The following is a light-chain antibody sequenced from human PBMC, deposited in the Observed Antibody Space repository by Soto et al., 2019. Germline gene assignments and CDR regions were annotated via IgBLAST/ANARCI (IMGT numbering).Light chain of an antibody. CDR3: RQYGRSLEFA. CDR2: DAS. CDR1: QSVSSSY. J-gene: IGKJ4*01. V-gene: IGKV3D-20*01. Sequence: ENILPESTTTLSWSPGEKATLCCGASQSVSSSYLAWHQQKPGLAPRLLIYDASSRATGIPDRFSGSGSGTDFTLTISRLEPEDFAVYYCRQYGRSLEFAFGGGTKVDIK.